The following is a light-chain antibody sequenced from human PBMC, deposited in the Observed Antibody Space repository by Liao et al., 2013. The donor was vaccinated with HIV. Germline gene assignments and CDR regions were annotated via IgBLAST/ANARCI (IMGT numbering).Light chain of an antibody. J-gene: IGLJ1*01. CDR3: QVWDSSSDHYF. V-gene: IGLV3-21*04. Sequence: SYVLTQPPAVSVAPGQTAMITCGGYNLDSKSVHWYQQQPGQAPVVVIYYNNDRPSGIPERFSGSNSANTATLTISRVEAGDEADYYCQVWDSSSDHYFFGTGTKVTVL. CDR1: NLDSKS. CDR2: YNN.